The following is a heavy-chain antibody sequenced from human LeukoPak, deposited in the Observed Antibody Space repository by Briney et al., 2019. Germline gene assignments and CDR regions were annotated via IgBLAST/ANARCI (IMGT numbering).Heavy chain of an antibody. CDR2: IYYSGST. V-gene: IGHV4-39*01. Sequence: SETLSLTCTVSGGSISSSSYYWGWIRQPPGKGLEWIGSIYYSGSTYYNPSLKSRVTISVDTSKNQFSLNLSSVTAADTTVYYCARRRWGEPTGGNYFDYWGQGTLVTVSS. J-gene: IGHJ4*02. CDR3: ARRRWGEPTGGNYFDY. CDR1: GGSISSSSYY. D-gene: IGHD3-16*01.